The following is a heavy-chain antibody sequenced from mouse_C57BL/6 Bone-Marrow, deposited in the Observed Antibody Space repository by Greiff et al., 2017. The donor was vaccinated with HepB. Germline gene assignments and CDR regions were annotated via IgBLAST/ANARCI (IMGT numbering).Heavy chain of an antibody. J-gene: IGHJ4*01. CDR3: ARGELGGAMDY. CDR1: EYEFPSHD. CDR2: INSDGGST. Sequence: EVKVEESGGGLVQPGESLKLSCESNEYEFPSHDMSWVRKTPEKRLELVAAINSDGGSTYYPDTMERRFIISRDNTKKTLYLQMSSLRSKDTALYYCARGELGGAMDYWGQGTSVTVSS. D-gene: IGHD4-1*01. V-gene: IGHV5-2*03.